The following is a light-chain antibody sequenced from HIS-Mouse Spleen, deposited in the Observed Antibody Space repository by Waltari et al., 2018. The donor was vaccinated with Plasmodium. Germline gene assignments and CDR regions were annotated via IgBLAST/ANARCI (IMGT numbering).Light chain of an antibody. CDR3: QAWDSSTVV. CDR2: QDS. J-gene: IGLJ2*01. Sequence: SYELTQPPSVSVSPGQTASIPCPGDKLGDNNACWYQQTPGQSPVTVIYQDSKRPSGIPERFSGSNSGNTATLTISGTQAMDEADYYCQAWDSSTVVFGGGTKLTVL. V-gene: IGLV3-1*01. CDR1: KLGDNN.